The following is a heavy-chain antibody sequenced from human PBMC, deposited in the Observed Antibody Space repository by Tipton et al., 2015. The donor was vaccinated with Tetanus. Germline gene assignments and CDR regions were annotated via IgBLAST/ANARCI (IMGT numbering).Heavy chain of an antibody. CDR2: IYYSGST. Sequence: TLSLTCTVSGGSISSYYWSWIRQPPGKGLEWIGYIYYSGSTNYNPSLKSRVTISVDTSKNQFYLKLSSVTAADTAVYYCARGRVLGPNEAGYDRDAFDIWGQGTMVTVSS. CDR1: GGSISSYY. J-gene: IGHJ3*02. CDR3: ARGRVLGPNEAGYDRDAFDI. D-gene: IGHD5-12*01. V-gene: IGHV4-59*01.